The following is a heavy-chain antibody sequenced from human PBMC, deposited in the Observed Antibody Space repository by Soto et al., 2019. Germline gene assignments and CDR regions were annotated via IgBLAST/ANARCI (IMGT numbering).Heavy chain of an antibody. CDR3: AHIVVAGLGYYFDY. D-gene: IGHD6-19*01. J-gene: IGHJ4*02. V-gene: IGHV2-5*02. CDR2: IYWDDDK. Sequence: QITLKESGPTLVKHTQTLTLTCTFSGFSLSSTRMAVGWIRQPPGKALEWLALIYWDDDKRYSPFLKSRLTITKDTSKNQVVLTMSTMDPVDTARYYCAHIVVAGLGYYFDYWGQGTLVTVSS. CDR1: GFSLSSTRMA.